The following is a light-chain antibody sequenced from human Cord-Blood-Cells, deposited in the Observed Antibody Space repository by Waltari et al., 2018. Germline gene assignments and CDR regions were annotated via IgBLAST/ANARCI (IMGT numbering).Light chain of an antibody. Sequence: YVLTQPPSVSVAPGKTARITWGGNNIGSKSVHWYQQKPGQAPVLVIYYDSDRPSGIPERFSGSNSGNTATLTISRVEAGDEADYYCQVWDSSSDWVFGGGTKLTVL. CDR3: QVWDSSSDWV. CDR2: YDS. CDR1: NIGSKS. V-gene: IGLV3-21*04. J-gene: IGLJ3*02.